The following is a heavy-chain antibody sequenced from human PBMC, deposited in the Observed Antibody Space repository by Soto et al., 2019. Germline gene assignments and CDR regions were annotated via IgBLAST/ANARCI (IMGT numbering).Heavy chain of an antibody. Sequence: KVSCKASGYTFSDYYVHWVRQAPGQGLELMGWINPYSGATNYAQKFQDWVTMTGDASVSTAYLELTTLVSDDTAVYYCARARANVAPNWFDPWGQGALVTVSS. J-gene: IGHJ5*02. D-gene: IGHD5-12*01. CDR3: ARARANVAPNWFDP. V-gene: IGHV1-2*04. CDR2: INPYSGAT. CDR1: GYTFSDYY.